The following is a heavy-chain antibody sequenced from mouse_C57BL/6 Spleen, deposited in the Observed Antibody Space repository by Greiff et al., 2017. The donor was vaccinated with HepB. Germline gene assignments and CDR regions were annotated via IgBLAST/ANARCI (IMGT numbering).Heavy chain of an antibody. Sequence: QVQLKQPGAELVMPGASVKLSCKASGYTFTSYWMHWVKQRPGQGLEWIGEIDPSDSYTNYNQKFKGKSTLTVDKSSSTAYMQLSSLTSEDSAVYYCARRYYYGSSPWYFDVWGTGTTVTVSS. CDR2: IDPSDSYT. CDR1: GYTFTSYW. CDR3: ARRYYYGSSPWYFDV. V-gene: IGHV1-69*01. J-gene: IGHJ1*03. D-gene: IGHD1-1*01.